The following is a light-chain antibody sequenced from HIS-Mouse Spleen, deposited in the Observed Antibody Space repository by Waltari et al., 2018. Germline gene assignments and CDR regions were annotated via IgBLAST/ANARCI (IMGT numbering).Light chain of an antibody. J-gene: IGLJ3*02. CDR1: ALPKQY. V-gene: IGLV3-25*03. Sequence: SYELTQPPSVSVSPGQTARIICSGDALPKQYAYWYQQKPGQAPVLVIYKDSERPSGIPGRFAGSSSGTTVTLTISGVQAEDEADYYCQSADSSGTGWVFGGGTKLTVL. CDR3: QSADSSGTGWV. CDR2: KDS.